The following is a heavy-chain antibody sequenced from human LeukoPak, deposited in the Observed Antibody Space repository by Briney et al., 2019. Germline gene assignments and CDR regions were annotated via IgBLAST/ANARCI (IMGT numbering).Heavy chain of an antibody. CDR2: ISWNSGSI. D-gene: IGHD6-19*01. CDR3: AKVLSSGWLDNFDY. V-gene: IGHV3-9*01. Sequence: GGSLRLPCAASGFTFDDYAMHWVLQAPGKGLEWVSGISWNSGSIGYADSVKGRFTISRDNAKNSLYLQMNSLRAEDTALYYCAKVLSSGWLDNFDYWGQGTLVTVSS. J-gene: IGHJ4*02. CDR1: GFTFDDYA.